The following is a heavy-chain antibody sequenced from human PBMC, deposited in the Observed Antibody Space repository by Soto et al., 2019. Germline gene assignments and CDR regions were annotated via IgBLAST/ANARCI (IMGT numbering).Heavy chain of an antibody. CDR2: IYSGGST. CDR1: GFTVSRNY. CDR3: ARKWPQIPFDY. D-gene: IGHD5-12*01. J-gene: IGHJ4*02. V-gene: IGHV3-66*01. Sequence: GGSLRLSCAASGFTVSRNYMSWVRQAPGKGLEWVSVIYSGGSTYYADSVKGRFTISRDNSKNTLYLQMNSLRAEDTAVYYCARKWPQIPFDYWGQGTLVSVSS.